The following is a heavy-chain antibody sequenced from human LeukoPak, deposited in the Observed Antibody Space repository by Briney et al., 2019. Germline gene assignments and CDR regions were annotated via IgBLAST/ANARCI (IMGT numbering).Heavy chain of an antibody. V-gene: IGHV3-23*01. CDR1: GFTFSSYA. CDR2: ITGITGST. Sequence: PGGSLRLSCAASGFTFSSYAMNWVRQAPGKGLEWVSSITGITGSTYYADSVKGRFTISRDNSKNTLYLQMNSLRAEDTAVYYCAKDRYNSGRYDLGYWGQGTLVTVSS. CDR3: AKDRYNSGRYDLGY. D-gene: IGHD6-19*01. J-gene: IGHJ4*02.